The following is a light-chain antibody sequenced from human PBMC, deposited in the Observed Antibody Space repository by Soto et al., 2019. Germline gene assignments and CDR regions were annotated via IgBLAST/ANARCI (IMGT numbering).Light chain of an antibody. CDR3: QSCDSSLSGSGV. CDR1: ISNIGAGYD. Sequence: QSVLTQPPSLSGAPGQRVTISCTGTISNIGAGYDVHWYQQFPGTAPKLLIHGNRNRPSGVPDRFSGSKSGTSASLAITGLQAEDEATYYCQSCDSSLSGSGVFGTGTKVTVL. J-gene: IGLJ1*01. V-gene: IGLV1-40*01. CDR2: GNR.